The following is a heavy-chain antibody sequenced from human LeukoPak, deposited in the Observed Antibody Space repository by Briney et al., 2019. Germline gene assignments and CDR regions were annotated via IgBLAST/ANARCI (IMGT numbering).Heavy chain of an antibody. CDR2: MNPNSGST. CDR3: ARGEGYSYGSMSDY. D-gene: IGHD5-18*01. CDR1: GYTFTSYD. Sequence: ASVKVSCKASGYTFTSYDINWVRQATGQGLEWMGWMNPNSGSTGYAQKFQGRVTITRNTSISTAYMELRSLRYEDTAVYYCARGEGYSYGSMSDYWGQGTLVTVSS. V-gene: IGHV1-8*03. J-gene: IGHJ4*02.